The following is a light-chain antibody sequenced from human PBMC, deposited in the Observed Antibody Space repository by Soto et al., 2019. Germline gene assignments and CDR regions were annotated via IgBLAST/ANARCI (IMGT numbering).Light chain of an antibody. Sequence: DLQMTQSPSSLSASVGDRVTITCRASQSISNYLNWYQQKPGKAPKLLMYAASSLQSGVPSRFSGSGSGTDFTLTISSLQPEDFATYYCQQSYSTPRTFGQGTKVDI. CDR1: QSISNY. CDR2: AAS. V-gene: IGKV1-39*01. J-gene: IGKJ1*01. CDR3: QQSYSTPRT.